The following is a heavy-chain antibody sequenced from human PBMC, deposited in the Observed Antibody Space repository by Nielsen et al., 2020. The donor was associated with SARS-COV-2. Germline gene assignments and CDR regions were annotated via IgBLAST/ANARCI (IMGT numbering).Heavy chain of an antibody. V-gene: IGHV4-34*01. J-gene: IGHJ6*02. D-gene: IGHD3-9*01. CDR2: INHSGST. CDR1: GGSFSGYY. Sequence: GSLRLSCAVYGGSFSGYYWSWIRQPPGKGLEWIGEINHSGSTNYNPSLKSRVTISVDTSKNQFSLKLSSVTAADTAVYYCATSPGILTGYRPLYYYYGMDVWGQGTTVTVSS. CDR3: ATSPGILTGYRPLYYYYGMDV.